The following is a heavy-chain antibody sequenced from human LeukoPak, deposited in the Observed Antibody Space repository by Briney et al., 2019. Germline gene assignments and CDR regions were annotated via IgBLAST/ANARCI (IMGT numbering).Heavy chain of an antibody. CDR2: INASGGST. Sequence: ASVKVSCKASGYTFTGYYMHWVRQAPGQGLEWMGIINASGGSTSYSEEFQGRVTMTTDTSTSTAYMELSSLRSEDTAVYYCAREQGPHALDISGQGTKVTASS. CDR1: GYTFTGYY. V-gene: IGHV1-46*01. J-gene: IGHJ3*02. CDR3: AREQGPHALDI.